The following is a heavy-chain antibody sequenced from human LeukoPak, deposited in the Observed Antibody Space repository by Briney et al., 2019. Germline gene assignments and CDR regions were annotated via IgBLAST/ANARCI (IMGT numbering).Heavy chain of an antibody. CDR1: GFTFDDYT. V-gene: IGHV3-43*01. CDR3: AKQSYGHYYFDY. CDR2: ISWDGGST. Sequence: GGSLSLPCAASGFTFDDYTMHWVRQAPGKGLEWVSLISWDGGSTYYADSVKGRFTISRDNSKNSLYLQMNSLRTEDTALYYCAKQSYGHYYFDYWGQGTLVTVSS. D-gene: IGHD5-18*01. J-gene: IGHJ4*02.